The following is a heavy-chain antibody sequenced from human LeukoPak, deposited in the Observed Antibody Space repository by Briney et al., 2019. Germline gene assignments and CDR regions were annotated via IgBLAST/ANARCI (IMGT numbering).Heavy chain of an antibody. CDR1: GYTFTSYA. J-gene: IGHJ4*02. CDR3: ARDDGSGYLLGY. Sequence: ASVKVSCKASGYTFTSYAMNWVRQAPGQGLEWMGWINTNTGNPTYAQGFTGRFVFSLDTPVSTAYLQISSLKAEDTAVYYCARDDGSGYLLGYWGQGTLVTVSS. CDR2: INTNTGNP. V-gene: IGHV7-4-1*02. D-gene: IGHD3-22*01.